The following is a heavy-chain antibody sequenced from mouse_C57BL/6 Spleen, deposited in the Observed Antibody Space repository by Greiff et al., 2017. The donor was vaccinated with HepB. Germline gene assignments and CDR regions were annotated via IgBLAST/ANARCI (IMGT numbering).Heavy chain of an antibody. CDR3: ARPLYYDYGVGYAMDY. CDR1: GYAFSSYW. V-gene: IGHV1-80*01. Sequence: VQLQQSGAELVKPGASVKISCKASGYAFSSYWMNWVKQRPGKGLEWIGQIYPGDGDTNYNGKFKGKATLTADKSSSTAYMQLSSLTSEDSAVYFCARPLYYDYGVGYAMDYWGQGTSVTVSS. CDR2: IYPGDGDT. D-gene: IGHD2-4*01. J-gene: IGHJ4*01.